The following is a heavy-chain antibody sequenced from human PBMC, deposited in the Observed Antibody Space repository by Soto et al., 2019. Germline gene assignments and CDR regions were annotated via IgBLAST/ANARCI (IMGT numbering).Heavy chain of an antibody. CDR3: ARVGDFWSGYYTPYYYGMDV. V-gene: IGHV4-59*01. D-gene: IGHD3-3*01. CDR2: IYYSGST. J-gene: IGHJ6*02. CDR1: GGSISSYY. Sequence: SETLSLTCTVSGGSISSYYWSWIRQPPGKGLEWIGYIYYSGSTNYNPSLKSRVTISVDTSKNQFSLKLSSVTAADTAVYYCARVGDFWSGYYTPYYYGMDVWGQGTTVTVSS.